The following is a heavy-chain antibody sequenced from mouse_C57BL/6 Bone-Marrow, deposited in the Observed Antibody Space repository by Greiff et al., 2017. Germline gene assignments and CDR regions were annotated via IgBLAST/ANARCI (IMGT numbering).Heavy chain of an antibody. CDR3: ARAGSTMVTTEAMDY. D-gene: IGHD2-2*01. J-gene: IGHJ4*01. CDR2: IDPNSGGT. CDR1: GYTFTSYW. Sequence: QVQLQQPGAELVKPGASVKLSCKASGYTFTSYWMHWVKQRPGRGLEWIGRIDPNSGGTKYNEKFKSKATLTVDKPSSTAYMQLSSLTSEDSAVYYCARAGSTMVTTEAMDYWGQGTSATVSS. V-gene: IGHV1-72*01.